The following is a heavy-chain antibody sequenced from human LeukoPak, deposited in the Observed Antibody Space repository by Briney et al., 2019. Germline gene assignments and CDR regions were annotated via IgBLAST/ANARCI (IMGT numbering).Heavy chain of an antibody. CDR3: ARDSYGSSGYYYVSDY. D-gene: IGHD3-22*01. V-gene: IGHV3-48*02. J-gene: IGHJ4*02. CDR2: ISYSSRAI. CDR1: GFTFSTYS. Sequence: GGSPRLSCAASGFTFSTYSMNWARQAPGKGLEWVSYISYSSRAIYYADSVKGRFTISRDNAKNSLYLRMNSLRDEDTAVYYCARDSYGSSGYYYVSDYCGQGTLVTVSS.